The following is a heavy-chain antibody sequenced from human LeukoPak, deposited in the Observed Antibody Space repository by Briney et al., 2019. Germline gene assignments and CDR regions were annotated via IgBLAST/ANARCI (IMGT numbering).Heavy chain of an antibody. CDR1: GGSISSGSYY. Sequence: PSETLSLTCTVSGGSISSGSYYWSWIRQPAGKGLEWIGRIYTSGSTNYNPSLKSRVTISVDTSKNQFSLKLSSVTAADTAVYYCARAPTDWSGKIDYWGQGTLVTVSS. CDR3: ARAPTDWSGKIDY. V-gene: IGHV4-61*02. J-gene: IGHJ4*02. CDR2: IYTSGST. D-gene: IGHD3-3*01.